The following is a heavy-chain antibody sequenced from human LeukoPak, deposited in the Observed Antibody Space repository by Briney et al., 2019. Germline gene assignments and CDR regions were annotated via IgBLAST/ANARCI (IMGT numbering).Heavy chain of an antibody. CDR2: IKSDGSST. D-gene: IGHD6-19*01. J-gene: IGHJ4*02. Sequence: GGSLRLSCAASGFTFSNYWMHWVRQAPGKGPVWVSRIKSDGSSTRFADSVQGRFTISRDNGKNTVSLQMNSLRAEDTAVYYCARGAYNSGPDYWGQGTLVTVSS. CDR3: ARGAYNSGPDY. CDR1: GFTFSNYW. V-gene: IGHV3-74*01.